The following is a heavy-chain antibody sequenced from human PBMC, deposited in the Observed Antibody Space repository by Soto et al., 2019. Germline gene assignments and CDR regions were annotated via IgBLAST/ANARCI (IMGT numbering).Heavy chain of an antibody. Sequence: EVQLLDSGGGLVQPGGSLRLSCAASGFTFSGYALTWVRQASGKGLEWVPAISGGGDATFYADSVKGRFTISRDNSQNTLYLQMNTLRAEDTAVYYCARKVSGSTGRPDLWYFDLWGRGTLVTVSS. CDR2: ISGGGDAT. D-gene: IGHD3-10*01. CDR3: ARKVSGSTGRPDLWYFDL. CDR1: GFTFSGYA. J-gene: IGHJ2*01. V-gene: IGHV3-23*01.